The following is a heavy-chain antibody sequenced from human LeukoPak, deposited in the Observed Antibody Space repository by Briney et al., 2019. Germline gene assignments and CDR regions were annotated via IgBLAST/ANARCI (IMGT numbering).Heavy chain of an antibody. J-gene: IGHJ6*02. CDR3: ARALTGYSHGLELWSVVYYGMDV. D-gene: IGHD5-18*01. CDR2: IKQDGSEK. Sequence: SGGSLRLSCAASGFTFSSCWMSWVRQAPGKGLEWVANIKQDGSEKYYVDSVKGRFTISRDNAKNSLYLQMNSLRAEDTAVYYCARALTGYSHGLELWSVVYYGMDVWGQGTTVTVSS. V-gene: IGHV3-7*01. CDR1: GFTFSSCW.